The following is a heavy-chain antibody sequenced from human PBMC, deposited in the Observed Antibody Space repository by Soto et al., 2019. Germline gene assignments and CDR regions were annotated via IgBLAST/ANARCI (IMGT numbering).Heavy chain of an antibody. V-gene: IGHV1-69*02. Sequence: QVQLVQSGAEVKRPGSSVRVSCKASGGTFNSYTISWVRQAPGQGPEWMGRIIPVLGVANYAQTFQGRVTITADKSTRTVYLDLSSLRSADTAVYYCARGGVAAAGTLGNWGQGTLVTVSS. CDR3: ARGGVAAAGTLGN. CDR2: IIPVLGVA. CDR1: GGTFNSYT. D-gene: IGHD6-13*01. J-gene: IGHJ4*02.